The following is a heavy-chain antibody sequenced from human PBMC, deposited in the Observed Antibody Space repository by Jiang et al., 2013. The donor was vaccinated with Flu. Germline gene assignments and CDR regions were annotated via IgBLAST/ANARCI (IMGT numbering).Heavy chain of an antibody. Sequence: LLKPSETLSLTCTVSGGSISSSSYYWGWIRQPPGKGLEWIGSIYYSGSTYYNPSLKSRVTISVDTSKNQFSLKLSSVTAADTAVYYCARRYTIFGVVTTFDPWGQGTLVTVSS. CDR3: ARRYTIFGVVTTFDP. CDR2: IYYSGST. V-gene: IGHV4-39*01. D-gene: IGHD3-3*01. CDR1: GGSISSSSYY. J-gene: IGHJ5*02.